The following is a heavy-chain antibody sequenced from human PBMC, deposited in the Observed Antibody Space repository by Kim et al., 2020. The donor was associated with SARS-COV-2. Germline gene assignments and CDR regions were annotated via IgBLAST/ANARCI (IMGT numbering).Heavy chain of an antibody. J-gene: IGHJ1*01. CDR1: GFTFTNCA. D-gene: IGHD2-21*01. CDR3: ARDVYSGFHGIAEYFQD. CDR2: ISNSGGNT. Sequence: GGSLRLSCVASGFTFTNCAMTWLRQAPGKGLEWVAGISNSGGNTNYTDSVKGRVTISRDNSKDTVYLHMRRLRAEDTALYYCARDVYSGFHGIAEYFQDWGQGTQVPVSA. V-gene: IGHV3-23*01.